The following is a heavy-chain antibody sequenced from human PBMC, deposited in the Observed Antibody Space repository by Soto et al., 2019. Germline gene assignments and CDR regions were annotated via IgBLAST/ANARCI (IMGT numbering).Heavy chain of an antibody. CDR2: ISGSGEST. Sequence: GGSLRLSCAASGFTFTNYAMNWVRQAPGKGLEWVSVISGSGESTYYADSVKGRFTISRDNSKNTLYLQMNSLRAEDTAVYFCAKDFGDIVVVVLAPYGMDLCRQGTTVTLSS. D-gene: IGHD2-15*01. CDR1: GFTFTNYA. J-gene: IGHJ6*02. CDR3: AKDFGDIVVVVLAPYGMDL. V-gene: IGHV3-23*01.